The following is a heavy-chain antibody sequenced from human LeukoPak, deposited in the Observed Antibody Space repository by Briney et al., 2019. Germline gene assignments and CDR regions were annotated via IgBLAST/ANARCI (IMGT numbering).Heavy chain of an antibody. CDR2: ISSSSSTI. D-gene: IGHD2-2*01. CDR1: GFTFSSYS. CDR3: ARTTSHDAFDI. Sequence: GGSLRLSCAASGFTFSSYSMNWVRQAPGKGLEWVSYISSSSSTIYYADSVKGRFTISRDNAKNSLYLQMNSLRAEDTAVYYCARTTSHDAFDIWGQGTMVTVSS. V-gene: IGHV3-48*01. J-gene: IGHJ3*02.